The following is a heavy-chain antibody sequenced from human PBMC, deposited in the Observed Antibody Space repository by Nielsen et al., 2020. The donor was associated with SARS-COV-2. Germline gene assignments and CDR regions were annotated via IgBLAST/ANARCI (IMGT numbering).Heavy chain of an antibody. D-gene: IGHD1-26*01. V-gene: IGHV5-10-1*01. Sequence: VRQMPGKGLEWMGRIDPSDSYTNYSPSFQGHVTISADKSISTAYLQWSSLKASDTAMYYCARHVRELAPFFFDYWGQGTLVTVSS. CDR3: ARHVRELAPFFFDY. CDR2: IDPSDSYT. J-gene: IGHJ4*02.